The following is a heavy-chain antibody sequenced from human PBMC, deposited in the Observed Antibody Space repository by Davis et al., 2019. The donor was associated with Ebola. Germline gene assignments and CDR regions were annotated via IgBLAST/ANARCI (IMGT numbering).Heavy chain of an antibody. J-gene: IGHJ6*04. CDR2: INRDGSTT. Sequence: GESLKISCAASGFTFSSYWMHWVRQAPGKGLVWVSCINRDGSTTTYADSVKSRFTISRDNAKNTLYLQMNNLRVEDTAVYYCARVKVVYGMDVWGKGTTVTVSS. V-gene: IGHV3-74*03. CDR3: ARVKVVYGMDV. CDR1: GFTFSSYW.